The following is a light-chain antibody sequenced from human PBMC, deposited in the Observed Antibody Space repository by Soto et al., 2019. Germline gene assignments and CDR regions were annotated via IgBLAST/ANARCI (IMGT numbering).Light chain of an antibody. J-gene: IGKJ3*01. CDR2: AVS. Sequence: IQMTQFPSSLSASVGDRVTFTCRAGQTVSRYLNWYQQKPARASNLQIYAVSNLQSGVPSRFSGMGTVTDVALTISDRQPEDFAIRYFKQRDSTLFTVDAGTKVEIK. CDR1: QTVSRY. V-gene: IGKV1-39*01. CDR3: KQRDSTLFT.